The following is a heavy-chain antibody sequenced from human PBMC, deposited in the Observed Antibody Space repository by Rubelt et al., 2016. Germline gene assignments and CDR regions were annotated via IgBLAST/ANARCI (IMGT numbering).Heavy chain of an antibody. CDR1: GGSISSGGYY. CDR2: LYYRGST. Sequence: QVQLQESGPGLVKPSQTLSLTCTVSGGSISSGGYYWSWIRQHPGKGLEWIGYLYYRGSTCYNPSLKSRVTISVDTSKNQFSLKLSSVTAADTAVYYCARDSGSRIFDYWGQGTLVTVSS. V-gene: IGHV4-31*03. J-gene: IGHJ4*02. D-gene: IGHD2/OR15-2a*01. CDR3: ARDSGSRIFDY.